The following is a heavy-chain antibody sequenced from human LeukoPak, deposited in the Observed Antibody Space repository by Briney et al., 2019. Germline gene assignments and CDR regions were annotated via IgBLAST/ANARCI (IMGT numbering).Heavy chain of an antibody. CDR2: ISSSGSTK. D-gene: IGHD1-26*01. V-gene: IGHV3-48*03. Sequence: GGSLRLSCAASGFTFSSYEMNWVRQAPGKGLEWVSYISSSGSTKYYADSVKGRFTSSRDNAKNSLYLQMNSLRAEDTAVYYCAKSPQSRGSYYDYWGQGTLVTVSS. CDR1: GFTFSSYE. CDR3: AKSPQSRGSYYDY. J-gene: IGHJ4*02.